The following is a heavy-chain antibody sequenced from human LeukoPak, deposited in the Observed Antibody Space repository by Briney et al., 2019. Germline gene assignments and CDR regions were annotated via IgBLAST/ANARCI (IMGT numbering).Heavy chain of an antibody. CDR3: ARGRRSSGWFGPWDY. CDR1: GFTFSDYN. CDR2: ISSSSSFV. D-gene: IGHD6-19*01. V-gene: IGHV3-21*01. Sequence: PGGSLRLSCAASGFTFSDYNMNWVRHAPGRGLECVSSISSSSSFVYYADSVKGRITVSRDNAKNSLYLQIDSLGSEDTAVFYCARGRRSSGWFGPWDYWGQGTLVTVSS. J-gene: IGHJ4*02.